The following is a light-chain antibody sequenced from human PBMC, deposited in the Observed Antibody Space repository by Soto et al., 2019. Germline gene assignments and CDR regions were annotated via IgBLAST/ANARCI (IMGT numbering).Light chain of an antibody. J-gene: IGKJ4*01. V-gene: IGKV1-5*01. CDR2: DAS. CDR1: QSISSW. CDR3: QQYNSYPLT. Sequence: DIQVTQSPPTLSASVGDRVTITCRASQSISSWLAWYQQKPGKAPKLLIYDASSLESGVPSRFSGSGSGTEFTLTISSLQPDDFATYYCQQYNSYPLTFGGGTKVDI.